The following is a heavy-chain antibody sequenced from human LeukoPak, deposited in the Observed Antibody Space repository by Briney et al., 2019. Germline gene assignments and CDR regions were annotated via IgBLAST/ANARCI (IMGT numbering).Heavy chain of an antibody. Sequence: PSETLSLTCAVYGGSFSGYYWSWIRQPPGKGLEWIGEINHSGSTNYNPSLKSRVTISVDTSKNQFSLKLSSVTAADTAVYYCARHGIVVVVAATPLLYNWFDPWGQGTLVTVSS. CDR3: ARHGIVVVVAATPLLYNWFDP. CDR1: GGSFSGYY. D-gene: IGHD2-15*01. V-gene: IGHV4-34*01. CDR2: INHSGST. J-gene: IGHJ5*02.